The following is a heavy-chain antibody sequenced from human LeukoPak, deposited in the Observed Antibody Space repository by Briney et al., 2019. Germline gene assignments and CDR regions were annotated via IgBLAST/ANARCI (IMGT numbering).Heavy chain of an antibody. J-gene: IGHJ6*03. Sequence: PGGSLRLSCAASGCTFSSYAMDWVRQPPGKGLEYVSAISSNGGSTYYANSVKGRFTISRDNSKNTLYLQMGSLRAEDMAVYYCARALYYYYYTDVWGKGTTVTVSS. CDR1: GCTFSSYA. CDR2: ISSNGGST. CDR3: ARALYYYYYTDV. V-gene: IGHV3-64*01.